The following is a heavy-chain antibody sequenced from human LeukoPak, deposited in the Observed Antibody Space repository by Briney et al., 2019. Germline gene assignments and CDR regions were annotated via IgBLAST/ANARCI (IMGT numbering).Heavy chain of an antibody. CDR2: ISSSGSTI. CDR3: AKASGFGGAALK. J-gene: IGHJ4*02. D-gene: IGHD3-10*01. V-gene: IGHV3-11*04. Sequence: RGSLRLSCAASGFTFSDYYMSWIRQAPGKGLEWVSYISSSGSTIYYADSVKGRFTISRDNSKNTLYLQMNSLRAEDTAVYYCAKASGFGGAALKWGQGTLVTVSS. CDR1: GFTFSDYY.